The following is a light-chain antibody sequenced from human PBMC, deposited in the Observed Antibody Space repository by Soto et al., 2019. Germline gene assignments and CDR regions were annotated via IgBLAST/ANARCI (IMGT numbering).Light chain of an antibody. Sequence: DIQMTQSPSSLSASVGDRVTITCQASQDISNYLNWYQQKPGKAPKLLIYDASNLETGVPSRFSGSGSGTDFTFTSSSLQPEDIATYYCQQYDNIINCGQGTRLEIK. CDR1: QDISNY. CDR3: QQYDNIIN. V-gene: IGKV1-33*01. J-gene: IGKJ5*01. CDR2: DAS.